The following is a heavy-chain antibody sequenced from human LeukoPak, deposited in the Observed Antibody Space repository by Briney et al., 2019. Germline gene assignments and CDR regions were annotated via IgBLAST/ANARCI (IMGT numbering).Heavy chain of an antibody. CDR1: GGSISSGYY. J-gene: IGHJ6*03. CDR3: AREYRWHYVDV. CDR2: IYHSGST. V-gene: IGHV4-38-2*02. Sequence: SETLSLTCTVSGGSISSGYYWGWIRQPPGKGLEWIGSIYHSGSTYYNPSLKSRVTISVDTSKNQFSLKLSSVTAADTAVYYCAREYRWHYVDVWGRGTTVTVSS. D-gene: IGHD5-24*01.